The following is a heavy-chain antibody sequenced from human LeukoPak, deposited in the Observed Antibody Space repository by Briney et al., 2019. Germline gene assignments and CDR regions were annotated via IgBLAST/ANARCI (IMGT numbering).Heavy chain of an antibody. Sequence: PSETLSLTCTVSGGSISSYYWSWIRQPAGKGLEWIGRIYTSGSTNYNPSLKSRVTMSVDTSKNQFSLKLSSVTAADTAVYYCAQARDYGDQYYFDYWGQGTLVTVSS. CDR1: GGSISSYY. D-gene: IGHD4-17*01. CDR2: IYTSGST. V-gene: IGHV4-4*07. J-gene: IGHJ4*02. CDR3: AQARDYGDQYYFDY.